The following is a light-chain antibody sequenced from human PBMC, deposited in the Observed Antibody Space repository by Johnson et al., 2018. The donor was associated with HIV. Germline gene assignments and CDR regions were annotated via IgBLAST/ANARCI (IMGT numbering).Light chain of an antibody. CDR2: ENN. CDR1: SSNIGNNY. V-gene: IGLV1-51*02. CDR3: GTWDSSLYVFV. J-gene: IGLJ1*01. Sequence: QSVLTQPPSVSAAPGQKVTISCSGSSSNIGNNYVSWYQQLPGAAPKLLIYENNKRPSGIPDRFSGSKSGTSATLGITGLQTGDEADYYCGTWDSSLYVFVFGSGPKVTVL.